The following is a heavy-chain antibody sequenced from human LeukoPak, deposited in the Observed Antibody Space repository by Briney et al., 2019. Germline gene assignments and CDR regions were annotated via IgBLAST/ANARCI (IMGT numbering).Heavy chain of an antibody. CDR1: GYTFTSYD. Sequence: ASVKVSCKASGYTFTSYDINWVRHATGQGLEWMGWMNPNSGNTGYAQKFQGRVTMTRNTSISTAYMELSSLRSEYTAVYYCMTILGFYWGQGTLATVSS. CDR2: MNPNSGNT. J-gene: IGHJ4*02. CDR3: MTILGFY. D-gene: IGHD3-16*01. V-gene: IGHV1-8*01.